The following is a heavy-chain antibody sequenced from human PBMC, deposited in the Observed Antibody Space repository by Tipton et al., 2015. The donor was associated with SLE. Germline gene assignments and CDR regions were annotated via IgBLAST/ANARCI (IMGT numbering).Heavy chain of an antibody. CDR1: GFTFSSYS. V-gene: IGHV3-21*04. Sequence: GSLRLSCAASGFTFSSYSMNWVRQAPGKGLEWVSSISSSSSYIYYADSVKGRFTISRDNSKNTLYLQMNSLRAEDTAVYYCAKAQDFGHYYGMDVWGQGTTVTVSS. CDR3: AKAQDFGHYYGMDV. D-gene: IGHD2-15*01. J-gene: IGHJ6*02. CDR2: ISSSSSYI.